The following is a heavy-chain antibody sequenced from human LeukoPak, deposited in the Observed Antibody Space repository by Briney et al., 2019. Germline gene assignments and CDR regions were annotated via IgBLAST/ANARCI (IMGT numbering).Heavy chain of an antibody. CDR1: GYTFSGFY. J-gene: IGHJ3*02. CDR2: INPNSGGT. D-gene: IGHD6-19*01. CDR3: ASVVEQWLVLDAFDI. V-gene: IGHV1-2*06. Sequence: ASVKASCKASGYTFSGFYIHWARQAPGQGLEWMGRINPNSGGTNYAQKFQGRVTMTRDTSISTAYMELSRLRSDDTAVYYCASVVEQWLVLDAFDIWGQGTMVTVSS.